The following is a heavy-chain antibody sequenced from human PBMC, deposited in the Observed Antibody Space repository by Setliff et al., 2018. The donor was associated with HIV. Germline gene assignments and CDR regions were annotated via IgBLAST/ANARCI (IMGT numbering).Heavy chain of an antibody. CDR3: ARDRWELLRRPGYFQH. J-gene: IGHJ1*01. CDR2: ISAYNGNT. V-gene: IGHV1-18*01. Sequence: GASVKVSCKASGYTFTSYGISWVRQAPGQGLEWMGWISAYNGNTNYAQKLQGRVTMTTDTSSSTAYLDLRSLRSDDTAVYYCARDRWELLRRPGYFQHWGQGALVTVS. CDR1: GYTFTSYG. D-gene: IGHD1-26*01.